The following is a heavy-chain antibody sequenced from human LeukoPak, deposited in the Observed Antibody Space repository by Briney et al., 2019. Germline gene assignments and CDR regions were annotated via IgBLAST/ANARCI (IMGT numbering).Heavy chain of an antibody. D-gene: IGHD4-17*01. J-gene: IGHJ2*01. V-gene: IGHV4-39*07. CDR2: IYYSGST. CDR1: GGSISSSSYY. Sequence: SETLSLTCTVSGGSISSSSYYWGWIRQPQGKGLNWIGSIYYSGSTYYNPSLKSRVTISVDTSKNQFSLKLSSVTAADTAVYYCARPTVTYWYFDLWGRGTLVTVSS. CDR3: ARPTVTYWYFDL.